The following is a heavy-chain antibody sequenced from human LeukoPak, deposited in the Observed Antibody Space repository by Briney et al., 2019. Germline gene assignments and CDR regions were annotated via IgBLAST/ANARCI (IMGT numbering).Heavy chain of an antibody. V-gene: IGHV4-38-2*02. D-gene: IGHD3-3*01. Sequence: SETLSLTCTVSGYTISSGYYWGWIRQPPGKGLEWIGSIYHSGSTYYNPSLKSRVTISVDTSKKQFSLKLSSVTAADTAVYYCARQHYDFWSGHTAYYFDYWGQGTLVTVSS. J-gene: IGHJ4*02. CDR1: GYTISSGYY. CDR3: ARQHYDFWSGHTAYYFDY. CDR2: IYHSGST.